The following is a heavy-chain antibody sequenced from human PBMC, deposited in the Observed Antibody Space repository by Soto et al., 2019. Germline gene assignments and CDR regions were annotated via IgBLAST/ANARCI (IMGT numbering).Heavy chain of an antibody. CDR3: ATEFTSDAFDI. V-gene: IGHV1-46*01. CDR2: INPNSGGST. Sequence: VSVKVSCKSSGYTFTGYYMYWVRQAPGQGLEWMGWINPNSGGSTSYAQKFQGRVTMTRDTSTSTVYMELSSLRSEDTAVYYCATEFTSDAFDIWGQGTMVTVSS. J-gene: IGHJ3*02. D-gene: IGHD3-16*01. CDR1: GYTFTGYY.